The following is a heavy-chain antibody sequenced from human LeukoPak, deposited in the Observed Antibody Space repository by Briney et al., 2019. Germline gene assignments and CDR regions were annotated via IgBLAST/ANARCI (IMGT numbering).Heavy chain of an antibody. D-gene: IGHD3-22*01. V-gene: IGHV3-21*01. CDR1: GFTFSSYS. Sequence: GGSLRLSCAASGFTFSSYSMNWVRQAPGKGLEWVSSISSSSSYIYYADSVKGRFTISRDNAKNSLYLQMNSLRAEDTAVYYCARSHTVRCDSSGYYYGMDVWGQGTTVTVSS. J-gene: IGHJ6*02. CDR2: ISSSSSYI. CDR3: ARSHTVRCDSSGYYYGMDV.